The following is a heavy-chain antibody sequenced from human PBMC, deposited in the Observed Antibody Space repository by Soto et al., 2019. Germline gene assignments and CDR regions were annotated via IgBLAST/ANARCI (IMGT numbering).Heavy chain of an antibody. J-gene: IGHJ6*02. CDR1: GGTFSSYA. CDR3: ARSQGSSTSLDIYYYYYYGMDV. D-gene: IGHD2-2*01. CDR2: IIPISGTA. Sequence: QVQLVQSGAEVKKPGSSVKVSCKASGGTFSSYAISWVRQAPGQGLEWMGGIIPISGTANYAQKFQGRVTITADESTSTAYMELSSLRSEDTAAYYCARSQGSSTSLDIYYYYYYGMDVWGQGTTVTVSS. V-gene: IGHV1-69*01.